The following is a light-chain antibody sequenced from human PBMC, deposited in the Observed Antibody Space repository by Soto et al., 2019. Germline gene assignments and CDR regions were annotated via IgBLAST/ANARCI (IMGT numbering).Light chain of an antibody. Sequence: QAVVTQPASVSGSPGQSITISCTGTSSDVVGYNYVSWYQQHPGKAPKLMIYDVTNRPSGVSNRFSGSKSGNTASLTISGLQAEDEADYYCSSYTSSSTPLVFGGGTKLTVL. CDR3: SSYTSSSTPLV. CDR2: DVT. J-gene: IGLJ3*02. CDR1: SSDVVGYNY. V-gene: IGLV2-14*01.